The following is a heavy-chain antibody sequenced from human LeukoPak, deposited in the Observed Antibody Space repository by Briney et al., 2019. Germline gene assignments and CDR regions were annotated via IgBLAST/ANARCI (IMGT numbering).Heavy chain of an antibody. V-gene: IGHV1-18*01. Sequence: ASVKVSCKASGYTFTSYGISWVRQAPGQGLEWMGWISAYNGNTNYAQKLQGRVTMTTETSTSTAYMELRSLRSDDTAVYYCARGNQLRYFDWLSSYFDYWGQGTLVTVSS. J-gene: IGHJ4*02. CDR2: ISAYNGNT. CDR3: ARGNQLRYFDWLSSYFDY. D-gene: IGHD3-9*01. CDR1: GYTFTSYG.